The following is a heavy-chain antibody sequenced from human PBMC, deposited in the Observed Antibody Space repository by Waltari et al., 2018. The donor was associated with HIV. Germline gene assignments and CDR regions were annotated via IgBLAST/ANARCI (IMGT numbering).Heavy chain of an antibody. J-gene: IGHJ4*02. Sequence: QVHLVESGGDVVQPGGSLRLSCAVSGFTFSRYGRHWVRQAPGKGLEWMSCITYDGSNKYYADSVKGRFTISRDSSKNTLYLQMNGLRSEDTAVYYCAKDGYTPTYCDYWGQGTLVTVSS. CDR2: ITYDGSNK. CDR1: GFTFSRYG. D-gene: IGHD1-1*01. V-gene: IGHV3-30*02. CDR3: AKDGYTPTYCDY.